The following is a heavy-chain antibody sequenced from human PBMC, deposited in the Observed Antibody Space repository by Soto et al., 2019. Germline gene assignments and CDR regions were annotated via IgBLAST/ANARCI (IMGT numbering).Heavy chain of an antibody. CDR3: ARGGQILRFLVLYGMDV. CDR1: GGSISSGGYY. V-gene: IGHV4-31*03. J-gene: IGHJ6*02. D-gene: IGHD3-3*01. Sequence: TLSLTCTVSGGSISSGGYYWSWIPQHPGKGLEWIGYIYYSGSTYYNPSLKSRVTISVDTSKNQFSLKLSSVTAADTAVYYCARGGQILRFLVLYGMDVWGQGTTVTVSS. CDR2: IYYSGST.